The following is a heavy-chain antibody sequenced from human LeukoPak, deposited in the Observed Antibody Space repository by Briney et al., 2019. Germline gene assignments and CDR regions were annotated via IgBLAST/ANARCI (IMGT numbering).Heavy chain of an antibody. J-gene: IGHJ4*02. Sequence: ASVKVSCKASGYTFTNYAMNWVRQAPGQGLEWMGWINTNTGNPTYAQGFTGRFVFSLDTSVSTAYLQISSLKAEDTAVYYCARDGIVLMVYAPYYFDYWGQGTLVTVSS. D-gene: IGHD2-8*01. V-gene: IGHV7-4-1*02. CDR1: GYTFTNYA. CDR2: INTNTGNP. CDR3: ARDGIVLMVYAPYYFDY.